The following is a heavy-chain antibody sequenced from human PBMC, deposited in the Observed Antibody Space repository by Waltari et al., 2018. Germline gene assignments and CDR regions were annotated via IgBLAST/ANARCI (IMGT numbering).Heavy chain of an antibody. CDR2: INVDGGYI. CDR3: ATPFYNWDDPLP. CDR1: GFRVGDYW. V-gene: IGHV3-74*01. J-gene: IGHJ5*02. D-gene: IGHD1-20*01. Sequence: EVHLAESGGGVVQPGGSLRLPCTGSGFRVGDYWMHWVRQAPGKGLEWVSRINVDGGYISYGDSVKGRFTISRDNAKNTVFLQLNSLRADDTAIYYCATPFYNWDDPLPWGQGTLVAVSS.